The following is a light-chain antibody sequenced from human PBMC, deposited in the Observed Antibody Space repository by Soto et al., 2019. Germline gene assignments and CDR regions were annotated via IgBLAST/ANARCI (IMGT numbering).Light chain of an antibody. J-gene: IGKJ5*01. CDR2: AAS. Sequence: AIQMTQSPSSLSASVGDRVTITCRASQGIRNDLGWYQQKPGKAPKLLIYAASSLQSGVPSRFSGSGSGTDFTLTISNLQPEDFATYYCQQSYSTLSITFGQGTRLEIK. CDR3: QQSYSTLSIT. CDR1: QGIRND. V-gene: IGKV1-6*01.